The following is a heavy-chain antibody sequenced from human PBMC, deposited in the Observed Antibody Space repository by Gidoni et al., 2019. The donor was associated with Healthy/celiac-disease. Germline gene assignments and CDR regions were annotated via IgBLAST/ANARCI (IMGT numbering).Heavy chain of an antibody. Sequence: QVTLRESGPALVKPTQTLTLTCTFAGFSLSTSGMCVSWIRQPPGKALEWLARIDWADDKYYSTSLKTRLTISKDTSTIQVVLTMTNMDPVYTATYYCARYQLLNYFDSWGQGTLVTVSS. D-gene: IGHD2-2*01. CDR2: IDWADDK. CDR1: GFSLSTSGMC. V-gene: IGHV2-70*15. J-gene: IGHJ4*02. CDR3: ARYQLLNYFDS.